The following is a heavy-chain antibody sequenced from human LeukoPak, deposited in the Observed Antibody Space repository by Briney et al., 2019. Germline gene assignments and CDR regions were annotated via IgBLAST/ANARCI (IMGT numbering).Heavy chain of an antibody. CDR1: GFAFSSYA. D-gene: IGHD1/OR15-1a*01. CDR3: AKGEVVTGGTTDY. CDR2: ISGSGGST. Sequence: PGGSLRLSCAASGFAFSSYAMSWVRQAPGKGLEWVSAISGSGGSTYYAGSVKGRFTISRDNSKNTLYLQMNSLRAEDTAVYYCAKGEVVTGGTTDYWGQGTLVTVSS. J-gene: IGHJ4*02. V-gene: IGHV3-23*01.